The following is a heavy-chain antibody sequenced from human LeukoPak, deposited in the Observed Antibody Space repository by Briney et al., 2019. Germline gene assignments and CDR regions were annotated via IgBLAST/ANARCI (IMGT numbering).Heavy chain of an antibody. CDR2: IRYDGSNK. CDR1: GVTFSSYG. V-gene: IGHV3-30*02. Sequence: GGSLRLSCAASGVTFSSYGMHWVRQPPGKGLEWVAFIRYDGSNKYYADSVKGRFTISRDNSKNTLYLQMNSLRAEDTAVYYCAKDPPSFGVAPYYCDYWGQGTLVTVSS. CDR3: AKDPPSFGVAPYYCDY. D-gene: IGHD3-3*01. J-gene: IGHJ4*02.